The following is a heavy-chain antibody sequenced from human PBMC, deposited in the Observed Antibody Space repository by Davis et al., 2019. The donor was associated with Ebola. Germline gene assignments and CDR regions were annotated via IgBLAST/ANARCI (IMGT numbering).Heavy chain of an antibody. CDR2: ISSSSSTI. CDR1: GFTFSSYS. J-gene: IGHJ6*02. CDR3: ARVSGV. V-gene: IGHV3-48*04. Sequence: PGGSLRLSCAASGFTFSSYSMNWVRQAPGKGLEWVSYISSSSSTIYYADPVKGRFTISRDNAKNSLYLQMNSLRAEDTAVYYCARVSGVWGQGTTVTVSS.